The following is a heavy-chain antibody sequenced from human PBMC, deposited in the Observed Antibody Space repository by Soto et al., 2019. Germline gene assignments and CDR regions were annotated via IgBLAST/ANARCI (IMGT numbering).Heavy chain of an antibody. CDR3: AKGANHYYGPFDP. V-gene: IGHV3-23*01. D-gene: IGHD3-10*01. CDR1: GFTFDTFA. Sequence: GGSLRLSCAASGFTFDTFAMIWVRRAPGKGLEWVSTLSSSGATTYYADSVKGRFTISRDNSKNTLYLQMNSLKAEDTAVYYCAKGANHYYGPFDPWGQGTLVTVSS. J-gene: IGHJ5*02. CDR2: LSSSGATT.